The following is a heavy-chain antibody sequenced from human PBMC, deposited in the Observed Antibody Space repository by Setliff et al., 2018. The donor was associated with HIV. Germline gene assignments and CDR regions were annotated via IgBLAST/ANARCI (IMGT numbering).Heavy chain of an antibody. Sequence: GESLKISCKGSGYSFTSYWISWVRQMPGKGLEWMGRIDPSDSYTNYSPSFQGHVTISADKSISTAYLQWSSLKASDTAMYYCARRSTAVAGTPYYYYMDVWGKGTTVTVAS. CDR2: IDPSDSYT. J-gene: IGHJ6*03. D-gene: IGHD6-19*01. CDR3: ARRSTAVAGTPYYYYMDV. V-gene: IGHV5-10-1*01. CDR1: GYSFTSYW.